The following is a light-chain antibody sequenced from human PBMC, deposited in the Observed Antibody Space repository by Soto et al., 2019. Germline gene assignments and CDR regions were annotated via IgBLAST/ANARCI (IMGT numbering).Light chain of an antibody. Sequence: QSARAQPRSGAGTPGQRVTISCSGSSSNLGSNYVYWYQQLPGTAPKLLIYRNNQRPSGVPDRFSGSKSGTSASLAISGLRSEDEADYYCAAWDDSLSGHYVFGTGTKVTVL. CDR3: AAWDDSLSGHYV. CDR2: RNN. V-gene: IGLV1-47*01. J-gene: IGLJ1*01. CDR1: SSNLGSNY.